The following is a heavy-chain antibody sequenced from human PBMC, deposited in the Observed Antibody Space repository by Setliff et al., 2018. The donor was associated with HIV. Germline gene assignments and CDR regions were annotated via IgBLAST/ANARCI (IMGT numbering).Heavy chain of an antibody. J-gene: IGHJ5*02. D-gene: IGHD2-15*01. CDR3: AAATTLLSPRA. V-gene: IGHV4-38-2*01. Sequence: SETLSLTCAVSGYSISSGFYWSWMRQPPGKGLEWIGSIYQSGNTNYNPSLESRLTISVDTAKNQFSLKLSSVTAADTAVYYCAAATTLLSPRAWGQGTLVTAPQ. CDR1: GYSISSGFY. CDR2: IYQSGNT.